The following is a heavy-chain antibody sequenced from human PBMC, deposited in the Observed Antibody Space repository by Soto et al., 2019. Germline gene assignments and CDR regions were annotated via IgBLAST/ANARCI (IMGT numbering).Heavy chain of an antibody. Sequence: PSETLSLTCTVSGGPISSSSYYWGWIRQPPGKGLEWIGSIYYSGSTYYNPSLKSRVTISVDTSKNQFSLKLSSVTAADTAVYYCASLVPAATNWFDPWGQGTLVTVSS. J-gene: IGHJ5*02. CDR1: GGPISSSSYY. D-gene: IGHD2-2*01. V-gene: IGHV4-39*01. CDR2: IYYSGST. CDR3: ASLVPAATNWFDP.